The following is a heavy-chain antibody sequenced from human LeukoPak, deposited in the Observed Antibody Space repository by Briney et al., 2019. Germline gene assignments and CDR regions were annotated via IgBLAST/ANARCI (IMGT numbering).Heavy chain of an antibody. V-gene: IGHV3-15*01. Sequence: PGGSLRLSCAASGFTFSNAWMSWVRQAPGKGLEWVGRIKSKNDGVTTDYAAPVKGRFTISRDDSKNTVYLQMNSLKTEDTAVYYCTNPPLYCSRTSCPRGDVWGQGTTVTVSS. J-gene: IGHJ6*02. CDR1: GFTFSNAW. CDR3: TNPPLYCSRTSCPRGDV. CDR2: IKSKNDGVTT. D-gene: IGHD2-2*01.